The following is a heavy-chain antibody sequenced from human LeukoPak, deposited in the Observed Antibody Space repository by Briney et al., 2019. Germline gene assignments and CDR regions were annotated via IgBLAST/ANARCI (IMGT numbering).Heavy chain of an antibody. CDR1: GYTFTSYY. V-gene: IGHV1-46*01. CDR2: INPSGGST. D-gene: IGHD2-2*01. J-gene: IGHJ5*02. CDR3: ARDIVVVPAAQNWFDP. Sequence: GASVKVSCKASGYTFTSYYMHWVRQAPGQGLEWMGIINPSGGSTSYAQKFQGRVTMTRDTSTSTVYMELSSLRSEDTAVYYCARDIVVVPAAQNWFDPWGQGTLVTVSS.